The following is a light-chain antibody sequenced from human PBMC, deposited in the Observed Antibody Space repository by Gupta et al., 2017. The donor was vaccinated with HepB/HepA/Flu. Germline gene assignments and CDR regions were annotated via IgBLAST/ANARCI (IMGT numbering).Light chain of an antibody. Sequence: ITCRASQSISNWLAWYQQKAGKAPKLLIYKASSLESGVPSRFSGSGSGTEFTLTISSLQPDDFATYYCQQYNSQGTFGQGTKVEIK. CDR1: QSISNW. J-gene: IGKJ1*01. CDR2: KAS. V-gene: IGKV1-5*03. CDR3: QQYNSQGT.